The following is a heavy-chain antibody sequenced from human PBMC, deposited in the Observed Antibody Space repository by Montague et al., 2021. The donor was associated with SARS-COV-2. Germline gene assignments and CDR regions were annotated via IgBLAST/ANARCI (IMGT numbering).Heavy chain of an antibody. D-gene: IGHD3-10*01. CDR1: GGSIRSYY. CDR3: ARVHITILFMVYYYGMDV. V-gene: IGHV4-4*07. J-gene: IGHJ6*02. CDR2: VYPSGNT. Sequence: SETLSLTCTVSGGSIRSYYWSWIRQPPGKGLEWTGGVYPSGNTKYNPSXXSRVTMSVDTSKNQFSLKLGSVTAADTAVYYCARVHITILFMVYYYGMDVWGQGTTVTVSS.